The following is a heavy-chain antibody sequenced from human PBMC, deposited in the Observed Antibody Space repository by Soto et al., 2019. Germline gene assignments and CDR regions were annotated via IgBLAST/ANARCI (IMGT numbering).Heavy chain of an antibody. Sequence: QVQLVQSGAEVKKPGSSVKVSCKASGGTFSIYAISWLRQAPGQGLEWMGGIIPIFNSTNYAQKFQGRVTITADGSTSTAYMELSSLRSADTAVYYCERDHYYYDRSGYSPYAFDIWGQGTMVTVSS. D-gene: IGHD3-22*01. CDR1: GGTFSIYA. CDR3: ERDHYYYDRSGYSPYAFDI. J-gene: IGHJ3*02. CDR2: IIPIFNST. V-gene: IGHV1-69*01.